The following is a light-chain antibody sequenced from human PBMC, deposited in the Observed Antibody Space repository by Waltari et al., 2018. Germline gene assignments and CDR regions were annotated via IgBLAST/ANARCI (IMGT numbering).Light chain of an antibody. CDR1: SGSVSAGNY. CDR3: MLYLNGESRV. J-gene: IGLJ3*02. Sequence: QTVVNQEPSLSVSPGGTVTPPCGLTSGSVSAGNYPTWYQLPPGPAPRTLIYYTNSRSSGVPDRFSGSILGNKAALTITGAQADDESDYHCMLYLNGESRVFGGGTKLTVL. V-gene: IGLV8-61*01. CDR2: YTN.